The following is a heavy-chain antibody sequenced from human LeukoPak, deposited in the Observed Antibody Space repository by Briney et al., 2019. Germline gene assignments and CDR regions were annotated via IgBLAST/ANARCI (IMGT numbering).Heavy chain of an antibody. V-gene: IGHV1-3*01. CDR1: GYTFTSYA. CDR3: ARAPTSGSYYYYGMDA. CDR2: INAGNGNT. Sequence: ASVRVSCKASGYTFTSYAMHWVRQAPGQRLEWMGGINAGNGNTKYSQKLQGRVTITRDTSASTAYMELSSLRSEDTAVYYCARAPTSGSYYYYGMDAWGQGTTVTVSS. J-gene: IGHJ6*02. D-gene: IGHD1-26*01.